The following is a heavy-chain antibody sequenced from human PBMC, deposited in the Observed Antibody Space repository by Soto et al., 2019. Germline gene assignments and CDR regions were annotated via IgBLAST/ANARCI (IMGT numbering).Heavy chain of an antibody. D-gene: IGHD2-15*01. Sequence: QVQLVQSGAAVKKPGSSVKVSCKASGGTFSSYAISWVRQAPGQGLEWMGGIIPIFGTANYAQKFQGRVTITADESTSTAYMELSSLRSEDTAVYYCASGRVAALITGPDYYYYGMDVWGQGTTVTVSS. CDR1: GGTFSSYA. CDR2: IIPIFGTA. CDR3: ASGRVAALITGPDYYYYGMDV. J-gene: IGHJ6*02. V-gene: IGHV1-69*12.